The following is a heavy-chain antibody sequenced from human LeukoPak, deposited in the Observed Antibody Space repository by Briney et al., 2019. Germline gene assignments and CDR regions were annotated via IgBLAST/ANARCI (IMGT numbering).Heavy chain of an antibody. D-gene: IGHD2-8*02. CDR3: ARDGGHSTDLDY. J-gene: IGHJ4*02. V-gene: IGHV3-7*01. CDR2: IKQDGSER. Sequence: PGGSLRLSCAASGFTFSSYGMHWVRQAPGKGLEWVANIKQDGSERYYVHSVKGRFTISRDNAKNSLYLQMNSLRAEDTAVYYCARDGGHSTDLDYWGQGILVTVSS. CDR1: GFTFSSYG.